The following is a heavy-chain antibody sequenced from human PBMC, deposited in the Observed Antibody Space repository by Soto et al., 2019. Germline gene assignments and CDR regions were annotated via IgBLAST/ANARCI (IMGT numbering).Heavy chain of an antibody. CDR3: ATGEVVPSFPNWLDP. CDR1: GGTIKTYT. J-gene: IGHJ5*02. V-gene: IGHV1-69*12. CDR2: FIPSFPAP. D-gene: IGHD2-21*01. Sequence: VQFVQSGAELKKPGSSVRVSCRASGGTIKTYTLSWVRQAPGQGLEWMGAFIPSFPAPNFAQRFKGRLTLTADESTNTGFMELSGLRPEDTALYFCATGEVVPSFPNWLDPWGQGTHVIVSS.